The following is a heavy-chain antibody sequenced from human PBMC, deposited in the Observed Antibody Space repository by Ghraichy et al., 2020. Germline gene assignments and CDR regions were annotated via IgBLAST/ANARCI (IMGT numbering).Heavy chain of an antibody. CDR2: IIPIFGTA. Sequence: SVKVSCKASGGTFSSYAISWVRQAPGQGLEWMGGIIPIFGTANYAQKFQGRVTITADESTSTAYMELSSLRSDDTAVYYCAREMGIAAAAGVYGMDVWGQGTTVTVSS. D-gene: IGHD6-13*01. CDR1: GGTFSSYA. J-gene: IGHJ6*02. CDR3: AREMGIAAAAGVYGMDV. V-gene: IGHV1-69*13.